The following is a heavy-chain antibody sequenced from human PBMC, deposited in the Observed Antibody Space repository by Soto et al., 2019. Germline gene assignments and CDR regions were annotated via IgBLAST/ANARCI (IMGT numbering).Heavy chain of an antibody. Sequence: QVQLVQSGAEVKKPGSSVKVSCKASGGTFSSYTISWVRQAPGQGLEWMGGIIPILGIPNYAQKFQGRVTXXTXXSPGTSYMALSSLSSEDTAVYYCASLAVADVALDTWGQGTMVTVSS. V-gene: IGHV1-69*02. J-gene: IGHJ3*02. CDR1: GGTFSSYT. CDR2: IIPILGIP. CDR3: ASLAVADVALDT. D-gene: IGHD6-19*01.